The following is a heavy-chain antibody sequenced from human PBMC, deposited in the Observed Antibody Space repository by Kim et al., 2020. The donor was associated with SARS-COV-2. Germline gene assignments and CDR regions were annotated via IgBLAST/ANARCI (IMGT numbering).Heavy chain of an antibody. CDR3: ARLPTGGGGNAHYYYGMDV. J-gene: IGHJ6*02. V-gene: IGHV1-46*01. Sequence: ASVKVSCKASGYTFTSYYMHWVRQAPGQGLEWMGIINPSGGSTSYAQKFQGRVTMTRDTSTSTVYMELSSLRSEDTAVYYCARLPTGGGGNAHYYYGMDVWGHGTTVTVSS. D-gene: IGHD2-8*02. CDR1: GYTFTSYY. CDR2: INPSGGST.